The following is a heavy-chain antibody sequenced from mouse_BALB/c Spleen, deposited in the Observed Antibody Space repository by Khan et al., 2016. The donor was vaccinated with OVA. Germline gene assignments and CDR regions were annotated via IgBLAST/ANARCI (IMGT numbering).Heavy chain of an antibody. V-gene: IGHV1-18*01. D-gene: IGHD2-14*01. CDR1: GYTFTDYN. Sequence: EVQLQQSGPELVKPGASVKIPCKASGYTFTDYNMDWVKQSHGESLEWIGDINPNNGGTIYNQKFKGKATLTVDKTYSTAYMELRSLSSEDAAVYYCTRKEDRYDGDFDYWGQGTTLTVSS. J-gene: IGHJ2*01. CDR2: INPNNGGT. CDR3: TRKEDRYDGDFDY.